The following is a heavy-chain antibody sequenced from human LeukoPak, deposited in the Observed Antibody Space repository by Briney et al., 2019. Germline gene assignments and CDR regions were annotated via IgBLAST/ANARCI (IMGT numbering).Heavy chain of an antibody. J-gene: IGHJ4*02. Sequence: GGSLRLSCAASGFTFSSYAMSWVCQAPGKGLEWVSAISGSGGSTYYADSVKGRFTISRDNSKNTLYLQMNSLRAEDTAVYYCAKFPYIYSYGYYFDYWGQGTLVTVSS. D-gene: IGHD5-18*01. CDR2: ISGSGGST. V-gene: IGHV3-23*01. CDR1: GFTFSSYA. CDR3: AKFPYIYSYGYYFDY.